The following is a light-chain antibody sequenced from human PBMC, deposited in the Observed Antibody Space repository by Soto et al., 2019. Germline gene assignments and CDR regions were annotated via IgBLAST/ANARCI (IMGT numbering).Light chain of an antibody. J-gene: IGLJ2*01. CDR1: SSDVGGYNY. V-gene: IGLV2-11*01. Sequence: QSALTQPRSVSGSRGQSVTISCTGTSSDVGGYNYVSWYQQHPGKAPKLMIYDVSKRPSGVPDRFSGSKSGNTASLTISGLQAEDEADYYCCSYAGTYTFVFGGGTKLTVL. CDR3: CSYAGTYTFV. CDR2: DVS.